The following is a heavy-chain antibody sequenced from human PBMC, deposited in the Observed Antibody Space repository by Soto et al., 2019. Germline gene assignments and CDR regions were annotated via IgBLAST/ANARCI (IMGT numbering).Heavy chain of an antibody. CDR1: GFTFRTYG. CDR2: ISDDGSQK. V-gene: IGHV3-30*18. D-gene: IGHD6-19*01. CDR3: AKEAPGGWHFFDT. Sequence: PGGSQRLSCAASGFTFRTYGTHWVRQAPGKGLEWVAFISDDGSQKYYGDSVKGRFTISRDNSKNTLSLRMISLRTEDTSVYYCAKEAPGGWHFFDTWGQGTLVTVSS. J-gene: IGHJ4*02.